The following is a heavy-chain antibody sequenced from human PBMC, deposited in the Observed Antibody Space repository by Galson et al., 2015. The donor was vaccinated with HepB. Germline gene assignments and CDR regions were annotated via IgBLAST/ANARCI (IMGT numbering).Heavy chain of an antibody. Sequence: SLRLSCAASGFTFSSYALSWVRQAPGKGLEWVSGIGGSGSSTYYGDTVKGRFTISRDNSKNTLYLQMNSLRADDTAVYYCARGYCSGGPCYSDYYYYMDVWGKGTTVTVSS. CDR1: GFTFSSYA. J-gene: IGHJ6*03. V-gene: IGHV3-23*01. D-gene: IGHD2-15*01. CDR2: IGGSGSST. CDR3: ARGYCSGGPCYSDYYYYMDV.